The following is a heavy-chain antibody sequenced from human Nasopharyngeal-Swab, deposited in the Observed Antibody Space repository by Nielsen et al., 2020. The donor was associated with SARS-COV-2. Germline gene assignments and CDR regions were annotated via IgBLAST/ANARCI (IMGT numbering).Heavy chain of an antibody. CDR3: AKPHLRYYDWLLFDY. J-gene: IGHJ4*02. CDR1: AFTFSHYA. D-gene: IGHD3-9*01. CDR2: ISGSGDTT. V-gene: IGHV3-23*01. Sequence: RGSLRLSCAGSAFTFSHYAMSWVRQAPGKGLEWVSAISGSGDTTYYADSVKGRFTISRDNPKNTLYLQMNSLRAEDTAVYYCAKPHLRYYDWLLFDYWGQGTLVTVSS.